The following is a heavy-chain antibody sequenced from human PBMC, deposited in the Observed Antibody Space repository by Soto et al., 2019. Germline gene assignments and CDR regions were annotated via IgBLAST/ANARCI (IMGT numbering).Heavy chain of an antibody. J-gene: IGHJ6*02. V-gene: IGHV4-39*01. D-gene: IGHD6-6*01. CDR3: ARVISSSSSLGLRYYYYGMDV. CDR2: IYYSGSA. CDR1: GGSSSSRSYY. Sequence: SETLSLTCTVSGGSSSSRSYYWAWIRQPPGKGLECIGSIYYSGSAYYNPSLDSRVTMSVDTSKSQFSLKLSSVTAADTAVYYCARVISSSSSLGLRYYYYGMDVWGQGTTVTVSS.